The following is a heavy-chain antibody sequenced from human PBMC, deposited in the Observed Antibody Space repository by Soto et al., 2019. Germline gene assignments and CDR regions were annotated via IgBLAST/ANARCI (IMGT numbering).Heavy chain of an antibody. CDR2: IKHSGST. J-gene: IGHJ6*02. CDR1: GGSFSGYY. CDR3: AGGRYYFWSGFLDYYYGMDV. Sequence: PETLSLTCAVYGGSFSGYYWSWIRQPPGKGLEWIGEIKHSGSTNYNTSLKSRVTISVATSKKQSSLKLRSVTATDTAGYYCAGGRYYFWSGFLDYYYGMDVWGQGTTVTVSS. V-gene: IGHV4-34*01. D-gene: IGHD3-3*01.